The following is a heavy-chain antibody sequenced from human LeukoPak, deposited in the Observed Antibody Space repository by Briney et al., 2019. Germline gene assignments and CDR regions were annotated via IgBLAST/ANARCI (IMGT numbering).Heavy chain of an antibody. CDR2: ISGSGGNT. D-gene: IGHD3-10*01. CDR1: GFTFSSYA. Sequence: GGSLRLSCAASGFTFSSYAMSWVRQAPGKGLEWVSVISGSGGNTYYADSVKGRFTISRDNSKNTLYLQMNSLRAEDTAVYYCAKVTVMVRGVNTFDYWGQGTLVTASS. J-gene: IGHJ4*02. CDR3: AKVTVMVRGVNTFDY. V-gene: IGHV3-23*01.